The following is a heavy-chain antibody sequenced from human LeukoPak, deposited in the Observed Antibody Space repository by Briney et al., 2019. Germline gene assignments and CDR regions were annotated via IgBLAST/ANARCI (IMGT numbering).Heavy chain of an antibody. Sequence: GGSLRLSCAASGFTFSSYSMNWVRQAPGKGLEWVSAISGSGGSTYYADSVKGRFTISRDNSKNTLYLQMNSLRAEDTAVYYCARDPSSIDAFDIWGQGTMVTVSS. CDR3: ARDPSSIDAFDI. D-gene: IGHD3-10*01. CDR1: GFTFSSYS. J-gene: IGHJ3*02. CDR2: ISGSGGST. V-gene: IGHV3-23*01.